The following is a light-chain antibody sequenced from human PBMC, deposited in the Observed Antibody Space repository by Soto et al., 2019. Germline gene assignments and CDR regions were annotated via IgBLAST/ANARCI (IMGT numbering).Light chain of an antibody. V-gene: IGKV1-5*01. CDR2: DAS. J-gene: IGKJ2*01. CDR1: QSISSW. CDR3: QQYNSYS. Sequence: DIPMTQSPSTLSASVGDRVTITCRASQSISSWLAWYQQKPGKAPKLLIYDASSLESGVPSRFSGSGSGTEFTLTISSLQPDDFAPYYCQQYNSYSFGQGTKLEIK.